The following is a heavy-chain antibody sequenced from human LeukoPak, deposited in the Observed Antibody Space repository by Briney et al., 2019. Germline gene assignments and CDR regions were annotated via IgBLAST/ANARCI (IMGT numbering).Heavy chain of an antibody. J-gene: IGHJ4*02. CDR1: GYSISSGYY. V-gene: IGHV4-38-2*02. D-gene: IGHD3-16*01. CDR2: IYHSGST. Sequence: SETLSLTCTVSGYSISSGYYWGWIRQPPGKGLEWIGSIYHSGSTYYNPSLKSRVTISVDTSKNHFSLKLSSVTAADTAVYYCARAPGGGPPLWGQGTLVTVSS. CDR3: ARAPGGGPPL.